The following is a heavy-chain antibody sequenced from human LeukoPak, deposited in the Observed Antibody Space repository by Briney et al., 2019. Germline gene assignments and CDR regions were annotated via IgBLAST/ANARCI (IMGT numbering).Heavy chain of an antibody. CDR1: GGSISSGSYY. CDR2: IYTSGST. J-gene: IGHJ3*02. D-gene: IGHD3-16*02. CDR3: ARVIGYLDAFDI. Sequence: KPSETLSLTCTVSGGSISSGSYYWSWIRQPAGKGLEWIGRIYTSGSTNYNPSLKSRVTISVDTSKNQFSLKLSSVTAADTAVYYCARVIGYLDAFDIWGQGTMVTVSS. V-gene: IGHV4-61*02.